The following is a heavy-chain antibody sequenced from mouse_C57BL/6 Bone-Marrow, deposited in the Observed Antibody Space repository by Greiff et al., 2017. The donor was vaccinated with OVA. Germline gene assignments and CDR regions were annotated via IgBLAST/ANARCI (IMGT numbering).Heavy chain of an antibody. CDR1: GYAFTNYL. D-gene: IGHD1-1*01. J-gene: IGHJ1*03. CDR2: INPGSGGT. CDR3: ARAFGYYYGSSYWYFDV. V-gene: IGHV1-54*01. Sequence: VQLQQSGAELVRPGTSVKVSCKASGYAFTNYLIEWVKQRPGQGLEWIGVINPGSGGTNYNEKFKGKATLTADKSSSTAYMELRSLTSEDSAVYFCARAFGYYYGSSYWYFDVWGTGTTVTVSS.